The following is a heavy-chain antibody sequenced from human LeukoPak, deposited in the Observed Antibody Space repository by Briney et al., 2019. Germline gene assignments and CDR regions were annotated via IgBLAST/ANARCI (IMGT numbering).Heavy chain of an antibody. V-gene: IGHV4-34*01. Sequence: KTSETLSLTCAVYGGSFSGYYWSWIRQPPGKGLEWIGEINHSGSTNYNPSLKSRVTISVDTSKNQFSLKLSSVTAADTAVYYCTRGSGGYFFDYWGQGTLVTVSS. CDR1: GGSFSGYY. J-gene: IGHJ4*02. CDR2: INHSGST. D-gene: IGHD5-12*01. CDR3: TRGSGGYFFDY.